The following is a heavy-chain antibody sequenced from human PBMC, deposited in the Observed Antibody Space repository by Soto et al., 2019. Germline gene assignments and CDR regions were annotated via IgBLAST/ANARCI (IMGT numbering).Heavy chain of an antibody. D-gene: IGHD6-6*01. J-gene: IGHJ4*02. Sequence: SVKVSCKASGGTFSSYAISWVRQAPGQGLEWMGGIIPIFGTANYAQKFQGRVTITADESTSTAYMELSSLRSEDTAVYYCARVSSSTYYFDYWGQGTLVTVSS. CDR1: GGTFSSYA. CDR2: IIPIFGTA. CDR3: ARVSSSTYYFDY. V-gene: IGHV1-69*13.